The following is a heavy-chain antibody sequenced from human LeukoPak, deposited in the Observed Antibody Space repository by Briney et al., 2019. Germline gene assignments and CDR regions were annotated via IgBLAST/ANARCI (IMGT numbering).Heavy chain of an antibody. CDR1: GYTFTSYD. CDR2: MNPNSGNT. V-gene: IGHV1-8*01. CDR3: ARWGQSSMTTLGWFDP. Sequence: ASVKVSCKASGYTFTSYDINWVRQATGQGLEWMGWMNPNSGNTGYAQKFQGRVTMTRDMSTSTVYMELSSLRSEDTAVYYCARWGQSSMTTLGWFDPWGQGTLVTVSS. D-gene: IGHD4-23*01. J-gene: IGHJ5*02.